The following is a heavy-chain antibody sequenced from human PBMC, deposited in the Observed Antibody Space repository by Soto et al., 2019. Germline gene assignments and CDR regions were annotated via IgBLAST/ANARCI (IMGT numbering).Heavy chain of an antibody. CDR2: IYHSGST. CDR3: AREGGYTHTRPEYFQH. J-gene: IGHJ1*01. Sequence: QVQLQESGPGLVKPSGTLSLTCAVSGGSISSSNWWSWVRQPPGKGLEWIGEIYHSGSTNYNPSLKSRVTKSVDKSKNQFSLKLSSVTAADTAVYYCAREGGYTHTRPEYFQHWGQGTLVTVSS. V-gene: IGHV4-4*02. CDR1: GGSISSSNW. D-gene: IGHD3-16*02.